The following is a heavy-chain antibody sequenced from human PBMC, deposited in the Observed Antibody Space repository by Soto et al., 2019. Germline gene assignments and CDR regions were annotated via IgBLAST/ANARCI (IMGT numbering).Heavy chain of an antibody. CDR3: AREGLPDSSGTTYYYYYGMDV. J-gene: IGHJ6*02. Sequence: QVQLVQSGAEVKKPGSSVKVSCKASGGTFSSYAISWVRQAPGQGLEWMGGIIPIFGTANYAQKFQGRVTITADESTSTAYMELSSLRSEDTAVYYCAREGLPDSSGTTYYYYYGMDVWGQGTTVTVSS. D-gene: IGHD3-22*01. CDR1: GGTFSSYA. V-gene: IGHV1-69*01. CDR2: IIPIFGTA.